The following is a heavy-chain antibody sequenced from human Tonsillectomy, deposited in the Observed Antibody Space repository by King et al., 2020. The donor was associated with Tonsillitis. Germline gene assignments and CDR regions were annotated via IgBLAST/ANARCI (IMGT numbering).Heavy chain of an antibody. V-gene: IGHV3-21*01. Sequence: VQLVESGGGLVKPGGSLRLSCAASGFTFSSYSMNWVRQAPGKGLEWVSSISSSSSYKYYADTVKGRFTISRDNAKNSLYLQMNSLRAEDTAVYYCARGGYSYGPDYWGQGTLVTVSS. CDR3: ARGGYSYGPDY. D-gene: IGHD5-18*01. CDR1: GFTFSSYS. CDR2: ISSSSSYK. J-gene: IGHJ4*02.